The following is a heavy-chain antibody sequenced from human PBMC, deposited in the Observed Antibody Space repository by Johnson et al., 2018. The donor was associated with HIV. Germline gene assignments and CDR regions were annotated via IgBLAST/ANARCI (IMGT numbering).Heavy chain of an antibody. CDR2: ISFAGTKI. V-gene: IGHV3-30*18. J-gene: IGHJ3*02. Sequence: QVQLVESGGGLVKPGGSLRLSCAASGFTFSNFGFHWVRQAPGRGLEWVAAISFAGTKIYYADSVKGRFTISRENSKNMLYLQMNSLRAEDTALYYCAKAGYSSSWYGGDAFDIWGQGTMVTVSS. D-gene: IGHD6-13*01. CDR3: AKAGYSSSWYGGDAFDI. CDR1: GFTFSNFG.